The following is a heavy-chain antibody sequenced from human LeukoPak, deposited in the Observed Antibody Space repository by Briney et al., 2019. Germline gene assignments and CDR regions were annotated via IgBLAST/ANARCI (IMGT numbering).Heavy chain of an antibody. Sequence: PGGSLRLSCAASGLTFSSDWMHWVRQAPGKGLVWISRINSGGSDTSYADSVKGRFTISRDNAKSTLYLQMNSLRAEDTAVYYCARVYNWNFGYWGQGTLVTVSS. D-gene: IGHD1-20*01. CDR1: GLTFSSDW. J-gene: IGHJ4*02. CDR2: INSGGSDT. CDR3: ARVYNWNFGY. V-gene: IGHV3-74*01.